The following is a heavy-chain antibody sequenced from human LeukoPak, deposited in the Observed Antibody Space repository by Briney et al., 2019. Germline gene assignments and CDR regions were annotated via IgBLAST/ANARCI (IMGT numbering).Heavy chain of an antibody. CDR3: AKDKGTVRGYSYGPYYYYMDV. V-gene: IGHV3-11*04. CDR2: ISSSGSTM. J-gene: IGHJ6*03. CDR1: GFIFSDYY. Sequence: GGSLRLSCAASGFIFSDYYMSWIRQAPGKGLEWVSYISSSGSTMYYTDSVKGRFTISRDNAKDSLYLQMNSLRAEDTAVYYCAKDKGTVRGYSYGPYYYYMDVWGKGTTVTVSS. D-gene: IGHD3-10*01.